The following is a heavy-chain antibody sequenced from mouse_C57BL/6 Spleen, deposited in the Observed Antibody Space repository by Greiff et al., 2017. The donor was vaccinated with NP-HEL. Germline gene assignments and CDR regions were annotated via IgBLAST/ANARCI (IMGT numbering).Heavy chain of an antibody. CDR2: IWTGGGT. CDR3: ARNFHYGNYGFFDY. D-gene: IGHD2-1*01. J-gene: IGHJ2*01. Sequence: VKVVESGPGLVAPSQSLSITCTVSGFSLTSYAISWVRQPPGKGLEWLGVIWTGGGTNYNSALKSRLSISKDNSKSQVFLKMNSLQTDDTARYYCARNFHYGNYGFFDYWGQGTTLTVSS. CDR1: GFSLTSYA. V-gene: IGHV2-9-1*01.